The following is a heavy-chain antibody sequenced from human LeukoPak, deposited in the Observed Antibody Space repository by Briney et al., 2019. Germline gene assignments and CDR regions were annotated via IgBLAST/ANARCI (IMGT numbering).Heavy chain of an antibody. V-gene: IGHV1-2*02. D-gene: IGHD3-10*01. CDR3: ARDGAGLLWFGELSPPLDY. Sequence: GASVKVSCKASGYTFTGYYMHWVRQAPRQGLEWMGWINPNSGGTNYAQKFQGRVTMTRDTSISTAYMELSRLRSDDTAVYYCARDGAGLLWFGELSPPLDYWGQGTLVTVSS. CDR1: GYTFTGYY. J-gene: IGHJ4*02. CDR2: INPNSGGT.